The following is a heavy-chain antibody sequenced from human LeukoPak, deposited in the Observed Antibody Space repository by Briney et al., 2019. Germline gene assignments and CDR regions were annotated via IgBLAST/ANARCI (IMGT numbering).Heavy chain of an antibody. CDR2: IYYSGST. D-gene: IGHD3-3*01. CDR1: GGSISTYY. V-gene: IGHV4-59*08. J-gene: IGHJ4*02. Sequence: PSETLSLTCTVSGGSISTYYWSWIRQPPGKGPEWIGYIYYSGSTNYNPSLKSRVTISVDTSKNQFSLKLSSVTAADTAVYYCAHYDFWSGYYVYWGQGTLVTVSS. CDR3: AHYDFWSGYYVY.